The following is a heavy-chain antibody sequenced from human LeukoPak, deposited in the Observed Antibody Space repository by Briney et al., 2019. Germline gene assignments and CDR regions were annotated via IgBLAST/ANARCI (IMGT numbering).Heavy chain of an antibody. J-gene: IGHJ6*03. CDR3: ARDPDYGDYVFSYYYYYMDV. CDR1: GFTFSSYA. CDR2: ISSNGGST. Sequence: GSLRLSCAASGFTFSSYAMHWVRQAPGKGLEYVSAISSNGGSTYYANSVKGRFTISRDNSKNTLYLQMGCLRAEDMAVYYCARDPDYGDYVFSYYYYYMDVWGKGTTVTVSS. V-gene: IGHV3-64*01. D-gene: IGHD4-17*01.